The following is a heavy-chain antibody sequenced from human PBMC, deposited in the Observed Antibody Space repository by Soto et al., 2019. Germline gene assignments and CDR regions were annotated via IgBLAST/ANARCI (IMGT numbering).Heavy chain of an antibody. CDR3: ARETVRAVRNNSFDP. CDR1: GGTFSSYA. J-gene: IGHJ5*02. Sequence: ASVKVSCKASGGTFSSYAISWVRQAPGQGLEWMGGIIPIFGTANYAQKFQGRVTITADESTSTAYMALSSLRSEDTAVYYCARETVRAVRNNSFDPWGQGTLVTVSS. CDR2: IIPIFGTA. V-gene: IGHV1-69*13. D-gene: IGHD6-19*01.